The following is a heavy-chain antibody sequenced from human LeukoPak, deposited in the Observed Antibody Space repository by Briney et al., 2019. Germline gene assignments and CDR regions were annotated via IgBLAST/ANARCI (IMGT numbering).Heavy chain of an antibody. J-gene: IGHJ4*02. V-gene: IGHV3-48*01. CDR2: ISSSSSTI. D-gene: IGHD1-26*01. Sequence: GGSLRLSCAASGFTFSSYTMNWVRQAPGKGLEWVSYISSSSSTIYYADSVKGRFTISRDNSKNTLYLQMNSLRAEDTAVYYCAKDGIGPTDYWGQGTLVTVSS. CDR3: AKDGIGPTDY. CDR1: GFTFSSYT.